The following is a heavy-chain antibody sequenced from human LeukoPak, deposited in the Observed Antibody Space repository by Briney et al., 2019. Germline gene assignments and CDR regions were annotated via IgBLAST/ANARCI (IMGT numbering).Heavy chain of an antibody. V-gene: IGHV3-11*04. CDR1: GFTFSDYY. CDR3: ARAPYYYDSSGYYQSLYWFDP. J-gene: IGHJ5*02. CDR2: ISSSGSTI. D-gene: IGHD3-22*01. Sequence: KPGGSLRLSRAASGFTFSDYYISWIRQAPGKGLEWVSFISSSGSTIYYGDFVKGRFTISRDNAENSLYFQINRLRAEDTAVYYCARAPYYYDSSGYYQSLYWFDPWGQGSLVTVSS.